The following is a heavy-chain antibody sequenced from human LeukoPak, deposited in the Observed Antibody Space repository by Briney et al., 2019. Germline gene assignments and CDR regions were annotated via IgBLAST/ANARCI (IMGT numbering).Heavy chain of an antibody. CDR2: IYYSGST. D-gene: IGHD2-21*01. J-gene: IGHJ4*02. CDR1: GGSISRSSYY. V-gene: IGHV4-39*01. CDR3: ARRIPTFFFDY. Sequence: PSETLSLTCTVSGGSISRSSYYWGWVRQPPGKGLDWIGSIYYSGSTYYNPSLKSRVTISVDTSKNHFSLKLTSVTAADTAVYYRARRIPTFFFDYWGQGTLVTVSS.